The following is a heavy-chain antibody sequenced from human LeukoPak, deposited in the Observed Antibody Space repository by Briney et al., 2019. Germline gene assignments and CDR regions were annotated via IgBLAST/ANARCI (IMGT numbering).Heavy chain of an antibody. CDR2: ISAYNGNT. Sequence: ASVKVSCKASGYTFTSYGISWVRQAPGQGLEWMGWISAYNGNTNYAQKLQGRVTMTTDTSTSTAYMELRSLRSDDTAVYYCARVPNDYGPHDAFDIWGQGTMVTVSS. CDR3: ARVPNDYGPHDAFDI. D-gene: IGHD4-17*01. CDR1: GYTFTSYG. J-gene: IGHJ3*02. V-gene: IGHV1-18*01.